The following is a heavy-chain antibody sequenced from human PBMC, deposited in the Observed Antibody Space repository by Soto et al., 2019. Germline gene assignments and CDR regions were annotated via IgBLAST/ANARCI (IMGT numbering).Heavy chain of an antibody. CDR2: ISYVGSNK. J-gene: IGHJ4*02. CDR3: ARGAGYSSSWYYGPSVDY. CDR1: GFTFSSYA. D-gene: IGHD6-13*01. V-gene: IGHV3-30-3*01. Sequence: GGSLRLSCAASGFTFSSYAMHWVRQAPGKGLEWVAVISYVGSNKYYADSLKGRFTISRDNSKNTLYLQMNSLRAEDTAVYYCARGAGYSSSWYYGPSVDYWGQGTLVTVSS.